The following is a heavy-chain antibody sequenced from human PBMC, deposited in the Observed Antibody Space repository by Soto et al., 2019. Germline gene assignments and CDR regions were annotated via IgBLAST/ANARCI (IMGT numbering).Heavy chain of an antibody. V-gene: IGHV4-30-4*01. CDR1: GGSISSGDYY. Sequence: QVQLQESGPGLVKPSQTLSLTCTVSGGSISSGDYYWSWIRQPPGKGLEWIGYIYSGGSTYYNPSLKRRVTISVDTSKNQFSLKLSSVTAADTAVYYCARVGGFGATTIDYWGQGTLVTVSS. CDR3: ARVGGFGATTIDY. J-gene: IGHJ4*02. D-gene: IGHD3-10*01. CDR2: IYSGGST.